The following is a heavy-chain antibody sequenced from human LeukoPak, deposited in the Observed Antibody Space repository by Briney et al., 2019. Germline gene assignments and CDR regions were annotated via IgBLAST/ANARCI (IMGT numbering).Heavy chain of an antibody. V-gene: IGHV4-61*02. CDR1: GGSISSGSYY. CDR3: ARANYIAVAGYFDY. D-gene: IGHD6-19*01. Sequence: SQTLSLTCTVSGGSISSGSYYWSWIRQPAGKGLEWIGRIYTSGSTNYNPSLKSRVTILVDTSKNQFSLKLRSVTAADTAVYYCARANYIAVAGYFDYWGQGTLVTVSS. J-gene: IGHJ4*02. CDR2: IYTSGST.